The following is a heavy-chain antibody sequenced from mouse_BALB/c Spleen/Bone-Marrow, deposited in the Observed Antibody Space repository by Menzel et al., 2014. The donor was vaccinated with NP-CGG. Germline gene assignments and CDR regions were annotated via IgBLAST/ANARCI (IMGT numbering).Heavy chain of an antibody. J-gene: IGHJ1*01. V-gene: IGHV1S127*01. CDR3: TRGDYDGYFDV. CDR2: IDPADSYT. CDR1: GYTFTSYW. Sequence: VKLQESGAELVKPGASVKMSCKASGYTFTSYWMHWVKQRPGQGLEWIGVIDPADSYTSYNQKVKGKATLTVDTSSSTGYMQLNSLPSEDSAVYYCTRGDYDGYFDVWGAGTTVTVSS. D-gene: IGHD2-4*01.